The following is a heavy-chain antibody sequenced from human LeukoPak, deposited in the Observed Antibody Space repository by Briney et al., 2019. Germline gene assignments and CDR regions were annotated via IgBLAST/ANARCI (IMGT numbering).Heavy chain of an antibody. Sequence: SETLSLTCAVYGGSFSGYYWSWIRQPPGKGLEWIGEINHSGSTNYNPSLKSRVTISVDTSKNQFSLKLSSVTAADTAVYYCARALGYDSSSYAPDWGQGTLVTVSS. CDR3: ARALGYDSSSYAPD. CDR1: GGSFSGYY. CDR2: INHSGST. D-gene: IGHD3-22*01. J-gene: IGHJ4*02. V-gene: IGHV4-34*01.